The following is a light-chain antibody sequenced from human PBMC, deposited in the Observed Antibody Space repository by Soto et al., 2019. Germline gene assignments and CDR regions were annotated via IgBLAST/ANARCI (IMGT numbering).Light chain of an antibody. CDR3: SSYTSSRTLV. Sequence: QSVLTQPASVSGSPGQSITISCTGTSSDVGAYRYVSWYQQHPGKAPKLMIYDVSNRPSGVSNRFSGSKSGNTASLTISGLQAEDEADYYCSSYTSSRTLVFGGGTKVTVL. CDR2: DVS. CDR1: SSDVGAYRY. V-gene: IGLV2-14*01. J-gene: IGLJ2*01.